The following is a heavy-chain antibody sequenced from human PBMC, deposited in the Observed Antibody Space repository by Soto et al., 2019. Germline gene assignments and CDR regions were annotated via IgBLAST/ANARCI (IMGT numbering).Heavy chain of an antibody. CDR2: ISWNSGNI. D-gene: IGHD5-18*01. Sequence: EVQLEESGGALVQPGRSLRLSCAASGFTFDDYAMHWVRQVLGKGLEWVSSISWNSGNIGYAHSVKGRFTTSRDNAKNSLYLQMNSLRPEDTALYYCVRSKGGYSYGTPFDYWGQGTLVTVSS. V-gene: IGHV3-9*01. J-gene: IGHJ4*02. CDR3: VRSKGGYSYGTPFDY. CDR1: GFTFDDYA.